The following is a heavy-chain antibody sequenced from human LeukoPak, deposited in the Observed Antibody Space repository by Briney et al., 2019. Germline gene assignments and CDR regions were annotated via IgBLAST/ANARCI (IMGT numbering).Heavy chain of an antibody. Sequence: WVSSIASDNSYTYYAESVKGRFTISRDNAKNSLYLQMNSLRPEDTAVYYCATTIIAATMDVWGQGTTVTVSS. CDR2: IASDNSYT. CDR3: ATTIIAATMDV. J-gene: IGHJ6*02. V-gene: IGHV3-21*01. D-gene: IGHD6-13*01.